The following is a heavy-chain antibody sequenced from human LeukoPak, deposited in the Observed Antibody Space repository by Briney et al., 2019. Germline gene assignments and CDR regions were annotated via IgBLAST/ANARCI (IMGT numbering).Heavy chain of an antibody. Sequence: SETLSLTCTVSGCSISSSSYYWGWIRQPPGKGLEWIGSIYYSGSTYYNPSLTSRVTISVDTSKNQFSLKLSSVTAADTAVYYCARDKSEYSSGWSRVFDYWGQGTLVTVSS. D-gene: IGHD6-19*01. CDR1: GCSISSSSYY. V-gene: IGHV4-39*07. CDR2: IYYSGST. CDR3: ARDKSEYSSGWSRVFDY. J-gene: IGHJ4*02.